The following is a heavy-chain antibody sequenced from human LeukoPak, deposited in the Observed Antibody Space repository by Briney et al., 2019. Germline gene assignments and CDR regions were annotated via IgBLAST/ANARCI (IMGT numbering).Heavy chain of an antibody. V-gene: IGHV3-23*01. Sequence: PGGSLRLSCAASGFTFSSYAMSWVRQAPGKGLEWVSAISPTSGGAYYADSVKGRFTISRDNSKNTLYLQMNSLRAEDTAVYYCAKDFTRKYCSGGTCYPDCWGQGTLVTVSS. CDR1: GFTFSSYA. J-gene: IGHJ4*02. D-gene: IGHD2-15*01. CDR2: ISPTSGGA. CDR3: AKDFTRKYCSGGTCYPDC.